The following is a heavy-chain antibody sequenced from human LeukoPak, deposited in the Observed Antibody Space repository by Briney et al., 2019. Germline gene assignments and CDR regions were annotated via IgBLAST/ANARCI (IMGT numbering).Heavy chain of an antibody. D-gene: IGHD6-13*01. J-gene: IGHJ3*02. CDR1: GFTFDDYT. V-gene: IGHV3-43*01. CDR3: HSASDDEQQATDAFDI. CDR2: ISWDGGST. Sequence: PGGSLRLSCAASGFTFDDYTMHWVRQAPGKGLEWVSLISWDGGSTYYADSVKGRFTISRDNSKNSLYLQMNSLRTEDTALYYCHSASDDEQQATDAFDIWGQGTMVTVSS.